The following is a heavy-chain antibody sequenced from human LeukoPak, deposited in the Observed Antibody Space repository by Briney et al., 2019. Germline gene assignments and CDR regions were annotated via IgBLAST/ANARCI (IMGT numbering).Heavy chain of an antibody. CDR3: AKVVWSGLGPFDY. V-gene: IGHV3-23*01. D-gene: IGHD3-3*01. CDR1: GFTFSSYA. Sequence: GGSLRLSCAASGFTFSSYAMSWARQAPGKGLEWVSAISGSGGSTYYADSVKGRFTISRDNSKNTLYLQMNSLRAEDTAVYYCAKVVWSGLGPFDYWGQGTLVTVSS. J-gene: IGHJ4*02. CDR2: ISGSGGST.